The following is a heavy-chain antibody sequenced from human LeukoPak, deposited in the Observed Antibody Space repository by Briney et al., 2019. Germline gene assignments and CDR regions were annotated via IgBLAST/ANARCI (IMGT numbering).Heavy chain of an antibody. J-gene: IGHJ4*02. CDR1: GFTFSRYA. Sequence: PGGSLRLSCAASGFTFSRYAMRGVRQAPGKGLEGVSAISGSGGSTYYADAVKGRFTISRDNSKNTLYLQMNSLRAEDTAVYYCAKVWLRGIYSMVNYFDYWGQGTLVTVSS. CDR2: ISGSGGST. D-gene: IGHD5-18*01. CDR3: AKVWLRGIYSMVNYFDY. V-gene: IGHV3-23*01.